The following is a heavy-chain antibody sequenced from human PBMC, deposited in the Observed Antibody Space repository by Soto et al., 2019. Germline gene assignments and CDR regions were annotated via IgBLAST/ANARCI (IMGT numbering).Heavy chain of an antibody. J-gene: IGHJ4*02. CDR1: GGTFSSYA. CDR3: ARAGYSSSWYLLGGLDH. Sequence: GASVKVSFKASGGTFSSYAISWLRQAPGQGLEWMGGIIPIFGTANYAQKFQGRVTITADKSTSTAYMELSSLRSEDTAVYYCARAGYSSSWYLLGGLDHWGQGTLVTVSS. V-gene: IGHV1-69*06. CDR2: IIPIFGTA. D-gene: IGHD6-13*01.